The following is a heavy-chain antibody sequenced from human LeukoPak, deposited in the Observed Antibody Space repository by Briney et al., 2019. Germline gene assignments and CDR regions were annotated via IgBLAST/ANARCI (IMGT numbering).Heavy chain of an antibody. V-gene: IGHV3-48*03. D-gene: IGHD3-22*01. CDR3: TRDAVVVVGPGFDV. J-gene: IGHJ4*02. CDR2: ISGSGSTI. CDR1: GFTFSSYE. Sequence: GGSLRLSCTASGFTFSSYEMNWVRQAPGKGLEWVSYISGSGSTIYYADSVKGRFTISRDNAENSLYLQMHSLRAEDTAVYYCTRDAVVVVGPGFDVWGQGTLVTVSS.